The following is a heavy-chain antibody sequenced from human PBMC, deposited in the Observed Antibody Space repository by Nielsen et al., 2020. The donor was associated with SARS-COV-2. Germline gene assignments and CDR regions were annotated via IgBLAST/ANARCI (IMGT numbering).Heavy chain of an antibody. Sequence: SLKISCAASGFTFDDYAMHWVRQAPGKGLEWVSGISWNSGSIGYADSVKGRFTISRDNAKNSLYLQMNSLRAEDTALYYCAKDQLVAVAGRYGMDVWGQGTTVTVSS. CDR2: ISWNSGSI. V-gene: IGHV3-9*01. J-gene: IGHJ6*02. CDR1: GFTFDDYA. D-gene: IGHD6-19*01. CDR3: AKDQLVAVAGRYGMDV.